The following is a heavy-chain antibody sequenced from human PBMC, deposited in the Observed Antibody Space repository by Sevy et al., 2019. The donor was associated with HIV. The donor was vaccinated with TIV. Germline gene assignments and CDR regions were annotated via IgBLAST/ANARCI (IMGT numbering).Heavy chain of an antibody. CDR1: GGSISSSSYY. J-gene: IGHJ6*02. CDR3: ARHGRLGRYYGSGNYYGMDV. V-gene: IGHV4-39*01. D-gene: IGHD3-10*01. CDR2: IYYSGST. Sequence: SETLSLTCTVSGGSISSSSYYWGWIRQPPGKGLEWIGSIYYSGSTYYNPSLKSRVTISVDTSKNQFSLMLSSVTAADTAVYYCARHGRLGRYYGSGNYYGMDVWGQGTTVTVSS.